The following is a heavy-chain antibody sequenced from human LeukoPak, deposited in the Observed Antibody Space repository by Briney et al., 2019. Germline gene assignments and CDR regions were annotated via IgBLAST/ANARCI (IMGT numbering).Heavy chain of an antibody. D-gene: IGHD1-26*01. CDR2: FDPSGSYT. V-gene: IGHV5-10-1*01. CDR1: GSSITSYW. Sequence: GAPLMISCKGSGSSITSYWISWVRQLPGKGLELVGRFDPSGSYTNYSPSFQGHVTISADQSISTAYLQWSSLKASDTAMYYCALIVGATLQAKLDAFDIWGQGTMVTVSS. J-gene: IGHJ3*02. CDR3: ALIVGATLQAKLDAFDI.